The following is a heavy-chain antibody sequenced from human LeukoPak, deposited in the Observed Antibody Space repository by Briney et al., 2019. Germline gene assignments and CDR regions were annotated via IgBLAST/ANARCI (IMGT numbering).Heavy chain of an antibody. CDR2: ISYSSTAI. D-gene: IGHD1/OR15-1a*01. J-gene: IGHJ4*02. Sequence: PGGSLRLSCAASGFTFSDYYMSWVRQFPGKGLEWVSYISYSSTAIYYADSVKGRFTVSRDNAKNSLYLQMNSLRAEDTAVYYCARDHWDTQYGYWGQGTLVTVSS. V-gene: IGHV3-11*04. CDR3: ARDHWDTQYGY. CDR1: GFTFSDYY.